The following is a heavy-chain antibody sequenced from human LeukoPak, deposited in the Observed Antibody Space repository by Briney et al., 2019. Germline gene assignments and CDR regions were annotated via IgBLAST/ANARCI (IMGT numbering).Heavy chain of an antibody. Sequence: SETLSLTCAVYGGSFSGYYWSWIRQPPGKGLEWIGEINHSGSTNYNPSIKSRVTISVDTSKNQFSLKLSSVTAADTAVYHCARQGYDILTGSIWGQYYYYGMDVWGQGTTVTVSS. J-gene: IGHJ6*02. CDR3: ARQGYDILTGSIWGQYYYYGMDV. D-gene: IGHD3-9*01. V-gene: IGHV4-34*01. CDR1: GGSFSGYY. CDR2: INHSGST.